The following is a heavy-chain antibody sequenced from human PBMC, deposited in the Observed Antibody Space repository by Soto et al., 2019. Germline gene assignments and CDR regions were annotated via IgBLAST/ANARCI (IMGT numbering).Heavy chain of an antibody. J-gene: IGHJ4*02. CDR2: MYNSGST. CDR3: ASGKQLDRFDY. D-gene: IGHD5-18*01. CDR1: GGSISGDH. Sequence: SETLSLTCSVSGGSISGDHWSWVRQPPGKGLEWIGYMYNSGSTNDNPSLKSRVTISLDTSKNQVSLKLSSVTAADTAVYYCASGKQLDRFDYWGQGTQVTVSS. V-gene: IGHV4-59*01.